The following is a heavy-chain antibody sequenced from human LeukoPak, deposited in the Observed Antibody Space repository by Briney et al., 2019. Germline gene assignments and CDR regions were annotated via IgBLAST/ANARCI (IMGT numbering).Heavy chain of an antibody. CDR2: IYHSGST. CDR3: AREGYERDYYYYYMDV. Sequence: SETLSLTCAVYGGSFSGSYWSWIRQPPGKGLEWIGEIYHSGSTNYNPSLKSRVTISVDKSKNQFSLKLSSVTAADTAVYYCAREGYERDYYYYYMDVWGKGTTVTISS. D-gene: IGHD5-12*01. V-gene: IGHV4-34*01. CDR1: GGSFSGSY. J-gene: IGHJ6*03.